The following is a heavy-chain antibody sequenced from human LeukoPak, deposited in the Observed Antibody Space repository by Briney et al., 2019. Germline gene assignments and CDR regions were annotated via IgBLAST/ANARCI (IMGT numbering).Heavy chain of an antibody. D-gene: IGHD3-22*01. CDR2: IYYSGST. CDR3: ARAAPASRVIDY. Sequence: SETLSLTCTVAGGSISSGDYYWSWIRQHPGKGLEWIGYIYYSGSTYHNPSLKSRVTISVDTSKNQFSLKLSSVSAADTAVYYCARAAPASRVIDYWGQGTLVTVSS. CDR1: GGSISSGDYY. J-gene: IGHJ4*02. V-gene: IGHV4-31*03.